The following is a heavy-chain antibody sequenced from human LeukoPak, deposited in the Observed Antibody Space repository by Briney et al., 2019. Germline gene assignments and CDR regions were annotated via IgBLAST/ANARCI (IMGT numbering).Heavy chain of an antibody. Sequence: PGRSLRLSCAASGFSFGTYCMHWVRQAPGKGLEWVAVIWYDGSNKDYADSMKGRFNISIDNSKNTLYLQMTSMRGEDTAFYYGASGGYNCGTTFCCDYWGQGTLVTVSS. D-gene: IGHD1-20*01. J-gene: IGHJ4*02. CDR2: IWYDGSNK. CDR1: GFSFGTYC. V-gene: IGHV3-33*01. CDR3: ASGGYNCGTTFCCDY.